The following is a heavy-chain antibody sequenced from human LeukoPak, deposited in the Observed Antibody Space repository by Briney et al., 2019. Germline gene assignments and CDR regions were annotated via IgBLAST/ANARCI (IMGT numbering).Heavy chain of an antibody. CDR1: GFTFSNYG. CDR2: IWYDGGNK. Sequence: GMSLRLSCAASGFTFSNYGMNWVRQAPGKGLEWVAIIWYDGGNKYFADSVMGRFTISKDNSKNTVYLQMNSLGIEDTAVYHCARAGIGNALDYWGQGTQVTVSS. V-gene: IGHV3-33*01. D-gene: IGHD2-2*01. CDR3: ARAGIGNALDY. J-gene: IGHJ4*02.